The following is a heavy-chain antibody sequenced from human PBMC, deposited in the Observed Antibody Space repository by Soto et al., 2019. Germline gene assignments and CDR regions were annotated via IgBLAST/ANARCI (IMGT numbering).Heavy chain of an antibody. CDR3: ARRYGSAFDF. CDR1: GGSISSYY. CDR2: IYYSGST. Sequence: QVQMQESGPGLVKPSETLSLTCTVSGGSISSYYWSWIRQPPGKGLEWVGYIYYSGSTNYNPYPKGRVTISVDTSKNQFSLKLTSVTAADTAVYYCARRYGSAFDFWGQGTMVTVSS. V-gene: IGHV4-59*01. D-gene: IGHD3-10*01. J-gene: IGHJ3*01.